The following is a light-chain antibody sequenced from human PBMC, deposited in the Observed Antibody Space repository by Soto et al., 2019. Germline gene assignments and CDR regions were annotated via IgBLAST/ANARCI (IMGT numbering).Light chain of an antibody. V-gene: IGLV3-21*02. CDR2: DDG. J-gene: IGLJ1*01. CDR3: QVCDSSSDHYV. CDR1: TFGSKS. Sequence: SYELTQPPSVSVAPGQTARVTCGGNTFGSKSVHCYQQKAGQAPGLVVYDDGDRPSVIPERFYGANLGNTATLTISRVEAGDDADYYCQVCDSSSDHYVFCTGTKLTVL.